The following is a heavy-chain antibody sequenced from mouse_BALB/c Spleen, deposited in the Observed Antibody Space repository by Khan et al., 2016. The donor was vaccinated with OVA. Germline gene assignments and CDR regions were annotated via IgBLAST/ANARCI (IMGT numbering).Heavy chain of an antibody. J-gene: IGHJ4*01. CDR3: ARQPYYHYNIMDY. CDR2: IWNDGNT. Sequence: QVQLKESGPGLVGPSQSLSITCTISGFSLTNYGVHWVRQPPGKGLEWLVVIWNDGNTAYNSALKSRLTISKDNSKSQVFLKMNSLQTDDTAMDFCARQPYYHYNIMDYWGQGTSVTVSS. D-gene: IGHD2-10*01. CDR1: GFSLTNYG. V-gene: IGHV2-6-1*01.